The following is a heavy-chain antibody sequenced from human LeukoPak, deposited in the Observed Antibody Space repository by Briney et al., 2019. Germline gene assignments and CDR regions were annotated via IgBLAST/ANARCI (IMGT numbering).Heavy chain of an antibody. D-gene: IGHD2-15*01. Sequence: SETLSLTCTVSGGSISSNYWSWIRQPPGKGLEWIGYIYYSGSTNYNPSLTSRVTISVDTSKNQFSLKLSSVTAADTAVYYCARRSTGGGEYYFDYWGQGTLVTVSS. CDR2: IYYSGST. CDR1: GGSISSNY. V-gene: IGHV4-59*01. CDR3: ARRSTGGGEYYFDY. J-gene: IGHJ4*02.